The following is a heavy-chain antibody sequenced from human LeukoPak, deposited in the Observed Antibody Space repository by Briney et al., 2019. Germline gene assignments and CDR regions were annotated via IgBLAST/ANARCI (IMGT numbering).Heavy chain of an antibody. Sequence: GASVKVSCKASGYTLTSYDINWVRQASGQGLEWMGWMSPKSANTGYAQKFQGRVTITRDTSISTAYMELSSLTSEDTAVYYCARTPPGGLIDYWGQGTLVTVFS. V-gene: IGHV1-8*03. D-gene: IGHD3-10*01. CDR3: ARTPPGGLIDY. J-gene: IGHJ4*02. CDR2: MSPKSANT. CDR1: GYTLTSYD.